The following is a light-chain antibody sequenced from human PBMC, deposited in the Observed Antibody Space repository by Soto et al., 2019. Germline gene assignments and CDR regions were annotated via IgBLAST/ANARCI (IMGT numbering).Light chain of an antibody. J-gene: IGKJ4*01. CDR2: DAS. CDR3: QQYDTYPLT. CDR1: QSINNW. V-gene: IGKV1-5*01. Sequence: DVQMTQSPSSLSASVGDRVTITCRASQSINNWLAWYQQKPGKAPKCLIYDASTLETGVPSRFSGSASGTEFTLTISGLQPEDVASYYCQQYDTYPLTFGGGPRVELK.